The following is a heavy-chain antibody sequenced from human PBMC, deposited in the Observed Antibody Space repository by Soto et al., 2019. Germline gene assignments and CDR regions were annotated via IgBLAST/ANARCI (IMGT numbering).Heavy chain of an antibody. CDR2: INAGNGNT. J-gene: IGHJ5*02. CDR1: GYTFTSYA. CDR3: ARARITMIVVVPFDP. Sequence: ALVKVSCKASGYTFTSYAMHWVRQAPGQRLEWMGWINAGNGNTKYSQKFQGRVTITRDTSASTAYMELSSLRSEDTAVYYCARARITMIVVVPFDPWGQGTLVTVSS. V-gene: IGHV1-3*01. D-gene: IGHD3-22*01.